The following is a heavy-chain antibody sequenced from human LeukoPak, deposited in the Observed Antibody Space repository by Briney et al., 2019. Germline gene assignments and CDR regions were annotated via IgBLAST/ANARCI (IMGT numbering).Heavy chain of an antibody. V-gene: IGHV4-59*01. Sequence: SETLSLTCTVSDGSISSYYWSWIRQPPGKGLEWIGYIYYSGSTNYNPSLKSRVTISVDTSKNQFSLKLSSVTAADTAVYYCARVGDCSSTSCYPFDYWGQGTLVTVSS. CDR2: IYYSGST. CDR1: DGSISSYY. CDR3: ARVGDCSSTSCYPFDY. D-gene: IGHD2-2*01. J-gene: IGHJ4*02.